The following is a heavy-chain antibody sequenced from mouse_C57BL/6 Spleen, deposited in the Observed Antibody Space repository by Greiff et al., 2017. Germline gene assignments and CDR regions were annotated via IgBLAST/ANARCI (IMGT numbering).Heavy chain of an antibody. CDR2: IDPETGGT. CDR3: TREGYYSNYGYAMDY. V-gene: IGHV1-15*01. J-gene: IGHJ4*01. Sequence: QVQLKQSGAELVRPGASVTLSCKASGYTFTDYEMHWVKQTPVHGLEWIGAIDPETGGTAYNQKFKGKAILTADKSSRTAYMELRSLTSEDSAVYYCTREGYYSNYGYAMDYWGQGTSVTVSS. D-gene: IGHD2-5*01. CDR1: GYTFTDYE.